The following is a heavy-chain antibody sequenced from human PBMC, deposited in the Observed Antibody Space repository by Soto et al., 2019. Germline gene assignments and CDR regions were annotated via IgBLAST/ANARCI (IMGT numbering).Heavy chain of an antibody. CDR3: AKDPQMGYSSGWYDY. CDR2: ISASGGST. CDR1: GFTFSSYA. J-gene: IGHJ4*02. Sequence: GGSLRLSCAASGFTFSSYAMSWVRQAPGKGLEWVSAISASGGSTYYADSVKGRFTISRDNSKNTLYLQMNSPRAEDTAVYYCAKDPQMGYSSGWYDYWGQGTLVTVSS. V-gene: IGHV3-23*01. D-gene: IGHD6-19*01.